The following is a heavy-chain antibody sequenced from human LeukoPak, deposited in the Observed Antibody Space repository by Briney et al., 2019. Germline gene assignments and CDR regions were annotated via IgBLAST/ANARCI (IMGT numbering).Heavy chain of an antibody. D-gene: IGHD3-9*01. CDR2: IGGRGGSI. V-gene: IGHV3-23*01. CDR1: GFTFSSHT. Sequence: GGSLRLSCAASGFTFSSHTMSWVRQAPGKGLEWVSTIGGRGGSIYYADAVKGRFTISRDNSKNTLYLQMNSLRAEDTAVYYCAKDAYYDILTGYYLSFDYWGQGTPVTVSS. J-gene: IGHJ4*02. CDR3: AKDAYYDILTGYYLSFDY.